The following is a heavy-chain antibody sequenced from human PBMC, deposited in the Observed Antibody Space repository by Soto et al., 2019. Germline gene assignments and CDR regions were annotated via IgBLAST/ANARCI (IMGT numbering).Heavy chain of an antibody. Sequence: QMQLVQSGPEVKKPGTSVKVSCKASGFTFTSSAVQRVRQARGQRLERIGWIVVGSGSTNYAQKLQERVTITRDMYTSTTYKELSSLRSEDKAVYYCAAKVRVRGSDTAFDIWGQGTMVTVSS. J-gene: IGHJ3*02. CDR2: IVVGSGST. CDR3: AAKVRVRGSDTAFDI. D-gene: IGHD3-10*01. V-gene: IGHV1-58*01. CDR1: GFTFTSSA.